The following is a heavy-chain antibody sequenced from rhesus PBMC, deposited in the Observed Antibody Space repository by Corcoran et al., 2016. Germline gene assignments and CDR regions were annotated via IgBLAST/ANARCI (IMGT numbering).Heavy chain of an antibody. CDR2: ITYSGST. J-gene: IGHJ4*01. V-gene: IGHV4-122*02. CDR1: GYSISSGYY. Sequence: QVQLQESGPGLVKPSETLSLTCAVSGYSISSGYYWRWIRPPPGKGLEWIGYITYSGSTSYNPSLKSRVTISRDTSKNQFSLKLSSVTAADTAVYYCARVGIVGTKIDYWGQGVLVTVSS. CDR3: ARVGIVGTKIDY. D-gene: IGHD1S39*01.